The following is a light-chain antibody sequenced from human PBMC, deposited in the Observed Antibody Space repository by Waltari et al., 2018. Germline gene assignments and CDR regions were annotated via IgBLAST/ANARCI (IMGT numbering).Light chain of an antibody. V-gene: IGKV1-17*01. J-gene: IGKJ4*01. CDR1: QGINNA. Sequence: DIQMTQSPSSLSASVGEKVTITCRASQGINNALAWYQQKPGKAPNLLIYPTSNLQSGVPSRFSGSGSGADFTLTISSLQPEDFAVYYCQQRNSYPFTFGGGTKVEIK. CDR2: PTS. CDR3: QQRNSYPFT.